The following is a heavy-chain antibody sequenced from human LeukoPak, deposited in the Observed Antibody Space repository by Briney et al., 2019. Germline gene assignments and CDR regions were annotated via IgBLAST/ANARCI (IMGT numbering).Heavy chain of an antibody. CDR3: GRHLRVGATQSNFDY. CDR1: GYSFSSYW. J-gene: IGHJ4*02. V-gene: IGHV5-51*01. CDR2: IYPDDPDT. D-gene: IGHD1-26*01. Sequence: RAGEYLKISCKGSGYSFSSYWIGWLRQLPGKGLDWMGIIYPDDPDTRYSPSFQGQVSLSADKSTSTAYLQWGRLKASDTAMYYCGRHLRVGATQSNFDYWGQGTLVAVSS.